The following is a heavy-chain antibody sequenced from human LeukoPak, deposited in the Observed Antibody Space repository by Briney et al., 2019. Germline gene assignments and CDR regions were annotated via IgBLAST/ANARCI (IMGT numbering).Heavy chain of an antibody. CDR1: GVSIKNYY. Sequence: SETLSLTCTVSGVSIKNYYWSWIRQPPGKGLEWIANIYHAGSSNYNPSLKSRVSVSIDASKNHLSLKLTSVTAADTAIYYCARQAVIIPTGMEGPWFDPWAREPWWPSP. V-gene: IGHV4-59*08. J-gene: IGHJ5*02. D-gene: IGHD2/OR15-2a*01. CDR2: IYHAGSS. CDR3: ARQAVIIPTGMEGPWFDP.